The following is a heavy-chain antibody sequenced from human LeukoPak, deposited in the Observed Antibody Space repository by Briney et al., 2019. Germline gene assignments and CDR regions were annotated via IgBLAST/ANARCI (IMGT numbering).Heavy chain of an antibody. CDR1: GFTFSSYG. J-gene: IGHJ4*02. D-gene: IGHD3-9*01. CDR2: ISYDGSNK. Sequence: GGSLRLSCAASGFTFSSYGMHWVRQAPGKGLEWVAVISYDGSNKYYADSVKGRFTISRDNSKNTLHLQMNSLRAEDTAVYYCALGLVTDYWGQGTLVTVSS. CDR3: ALGLVTDY. V-gene: IGHV3-30*03.